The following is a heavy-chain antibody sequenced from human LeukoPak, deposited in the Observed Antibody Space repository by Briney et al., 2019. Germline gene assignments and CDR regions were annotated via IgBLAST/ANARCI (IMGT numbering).Heavy chain of an antibody. J-gene: IGHJ4*02. CDR2: ISSSGSTI. D-gene: IGHD2-2*02. CDR1: GFTFSSYE. Sequence: GSLRLSCAASGFTFSSYEMNWVRQAPGKGLEWFSYISSSGSTIYYADSVKGRFTISRDNAKNSLYLQMNSLRAEDTAVYYCARDLNRGPAAIYDYWGQGTLVTVSS. CDR3: ARDLNRGPAAIYDY. V-gene: IGHV3-48*03.